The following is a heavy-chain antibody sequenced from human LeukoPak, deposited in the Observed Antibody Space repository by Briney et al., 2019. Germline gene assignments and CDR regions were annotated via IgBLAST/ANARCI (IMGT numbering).Heavy chain of an antibody. D-gene: IGHD6-19*01. CDR2: ISGSGGST. J-gene: IGHJ4*02. Sequence: GGSLRLSCAASGFTFSSYDMSWVRQAPGKGLEWVSTISGSGGSTYYADSVKGRFTISRDNSKNTLYLQMNSLRAEDTAVYYCAKASIEVAATGYWGQGTLVTVSS. V-gene: IGHV3-23*01. CDR1: GFTFSSYD. CDR3: AKASIEVAATGY.